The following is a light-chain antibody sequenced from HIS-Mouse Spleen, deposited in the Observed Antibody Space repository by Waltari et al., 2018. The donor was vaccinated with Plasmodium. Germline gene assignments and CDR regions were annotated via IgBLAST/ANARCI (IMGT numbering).Light chain of an antibody. V-gene: IGLV2-23*01. Sequence: ALTQPASVSGSPGQSITISCTGTSSDVGSYNLVSWYQQHPGKAPKLMIYEGSKRPSGVSNRFSGSKSGNTASLTISGLQAEDEADYYCCSYAGSSTWVFGGGTKLTVL. J-gene: IGLJ3*02. CDR1: SSDVGSYNL. CDR2: EGS. CDR3: CSYAGSSTWV.